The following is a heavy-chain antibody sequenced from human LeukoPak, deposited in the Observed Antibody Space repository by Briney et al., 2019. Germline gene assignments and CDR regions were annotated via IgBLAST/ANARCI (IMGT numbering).Heavy chain of an antibody. Sequence: GESLKISCKGSGYSFTSYWIAWVRQMTGKGLEWMGIIYPGDSDTRYSPSFQGQVTFSADKSISTAYLQWSSLKASDTAMYYCARPGYSGRAAYGMDVWGQGTTVTVSS. V-gene: IGHV5-51*01. D-gene: IGHD6-13*01. CDR3: ARPGYSGRAAYGMDV. J-gene: IGHJ6*02. CDR2: IYPGDSDT. CDR1: GYSFTSYW.